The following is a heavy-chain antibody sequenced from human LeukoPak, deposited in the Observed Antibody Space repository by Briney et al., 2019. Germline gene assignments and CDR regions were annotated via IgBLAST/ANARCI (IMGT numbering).Heavy chain of an antibody. CDR2: ISAYSGNT. D-gene: IGHD5-12*01. CDR3: AISGYSGYVGV. Sequence: ASVKVSCKTSGYTFTDYGLSWLRQAPGQGLEWMGWISAYSGNTKYAQKFQGRVAMTTDTSTSTAYMELRSVRSDDTAVYYCAISGYSGYVGVWGQGTLVTVSS. J-gene: IGHJ4*02. CDR1: GYTFTDYG. V-gene: IGHV1-18*01.